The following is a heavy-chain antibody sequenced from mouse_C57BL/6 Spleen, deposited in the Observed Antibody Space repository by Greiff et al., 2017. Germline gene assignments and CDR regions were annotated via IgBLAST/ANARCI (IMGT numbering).Heavy chain of an antibody. Sequence: VQLKESGPELVKPGASVKISCKASGYAFSSSWMNWVKQRPGKGLEWIGRIYPGDGDTNYNGKFKGKATLTADKSSSTAYMQLSSLTSEDSAVYFCANYYGSGGYWGQGTTLTVSS. CDR3: ANYYGSGGY. V-gene: IGHV1-82*01. J-gene: IGHJ2*01. D-gene: IGHD1-1*01. CDR2: IYPGDGDT. CDR1: GYAFSSSW.